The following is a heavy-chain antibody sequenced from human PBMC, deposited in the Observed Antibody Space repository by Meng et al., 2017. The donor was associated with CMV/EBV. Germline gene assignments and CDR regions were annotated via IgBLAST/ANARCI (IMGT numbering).Heavy chain of an antibody. CDR3: AISYCSSTSCYADWFDP. V-gene: IGHV4-34*01. CDR2: INHSGST. Sequence: SQTLSLTCAVYGGSFSGYYWSWIRQPPGKGLEWIGEINHSGSTYYNPSLKSRVTISVDTSKNQFSLKLSSVTAADTAVYYCAISYCSSTSCYADWFDPWGQGTLVTVSS. J-gene: IGHJ5*02. CDR1: GGSFSGYY. D-gene: IGHD2-2*01.